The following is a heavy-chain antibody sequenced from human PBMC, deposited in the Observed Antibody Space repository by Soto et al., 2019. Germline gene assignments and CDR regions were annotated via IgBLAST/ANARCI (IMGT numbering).Heavy chain of an antibody. CDR3: ARPVAGTGEEDY. J-gene: IGHJ4*02. V-gene: IGHV3-30-3*01. D-gene: IGHD6-19*01. CDR2: ISYDGSNK. CDR1: GFTFSRYA. Sequence: QVQLVESGGGVVQPGRSLRLSCAASGFTFSRYAMHWVRQVPGKGLEWVAVISYDGSNKYYADSVKGRFTISRDNSKNTLYLQMNSLRAEDTAVYSCARPVAGTGEEDYWGQGALVTVSS.